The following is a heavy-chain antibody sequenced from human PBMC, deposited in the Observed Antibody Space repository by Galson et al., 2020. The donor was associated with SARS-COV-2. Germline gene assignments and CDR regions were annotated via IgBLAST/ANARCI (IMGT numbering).Heavy chain of an antibody. D-gene: IGHD6-13*01. CDR1: SDSISSGGYY. J-gene: IGHJ6*02. Sequence: ASETLSLTCTVSSDSISSGGYYWNWIRQFPGKGLEWIGYIYYSGNTYYNPSLESRVTISRDTSKNHFSLKLSSVTAEDTAVYYSGRELVPYSYYYGMDVWGQGTTVTVSS. CDR2: IYYSGNT. V-gene: IGHV4-30-4*02. CDR3: GRELVPYSYYYGMDV.